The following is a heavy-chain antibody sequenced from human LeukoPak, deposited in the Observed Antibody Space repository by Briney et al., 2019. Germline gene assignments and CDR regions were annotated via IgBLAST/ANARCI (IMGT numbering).Heavy chain of an antibody. CDR2: INHSGST. CDR1: GGSFSGYY. J-gene: IGHJ5*02. V-gene: IGHV4-34*01. D-gene: IGHD3-10*01. CDR3: ARGIIGMVRGVIVVSGFDP. Sequence: SETLSLTCAVYGGSFSGYYWSWIRQPPGKGLEWIGEINHSGSTNYNPSLRSRVTISVDTSKNQFSLKLSSVTAADTAVYYCARGIIGMVRGVIVVSGFDPWGQGNLVTVSS.